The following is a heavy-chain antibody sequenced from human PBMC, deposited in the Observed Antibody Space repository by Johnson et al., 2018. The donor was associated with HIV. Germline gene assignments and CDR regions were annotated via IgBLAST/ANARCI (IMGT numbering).Heavy chain of an antibody. CDR2: IKQDGSEK. CDR3: VRETRDDAFDI. D-gene: IGHD4-11*01. Sequence: VQLVESGGGLVQPGGSLSLSCGASGFTFSSYAMHWVRQAPGKGLEWVANIKQDGSEKYYVDSVKGRFTISRDNANNSLSLQMSGLRADDTAVYYCVRETRDDAFDIWGQGTLVIVSS. J-gene: IGHJ3*02. CDR1: GFTFSSYA. V-gene: IGHV3-7*05.